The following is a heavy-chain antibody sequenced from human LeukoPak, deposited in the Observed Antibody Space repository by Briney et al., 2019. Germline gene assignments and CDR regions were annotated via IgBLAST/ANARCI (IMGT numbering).Heavy chain of an antibody. CDR1: GGSFRSDSYY. D-gene: IGHD1-7*01. CDR2: IYYSGST. CDR3: ARDNWNYGSSMDV. J-gene: IGHJ6*02. Sequence: SETLSLTCTVSGGSFRSDSYYWSWIRQPPGKGLEWIGYIYYSGSTNYNPSLKSRVTISVDTSKNQFSLKLSSVTAADTAVYYCARDNWNYGSSMDVWGQGTTVTVSS. V-gene: IGHV4-61*01.